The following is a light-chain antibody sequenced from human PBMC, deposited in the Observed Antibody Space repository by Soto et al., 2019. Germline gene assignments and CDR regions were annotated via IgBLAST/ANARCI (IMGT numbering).Light chain of an antibody. CDR3: QQYNNWPRT. J-gene: IGKJ1*01. CDR1: QSVSSD. Sequence: EIVMTQSPATLSLSPGERATLSCRASQSVSSDLSWYHQKPGQAPRLLIYGASTRATGIPARFSGSASGTEFTLTINSLQSEDFAVYYCQQYNNWPRTFGQGTKVDIK. V-gene: IGKV3-15*01. CDR2: GAS.